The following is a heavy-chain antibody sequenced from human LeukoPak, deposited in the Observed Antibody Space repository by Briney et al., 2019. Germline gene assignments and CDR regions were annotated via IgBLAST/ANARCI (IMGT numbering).Heavy chain of an antibody. V-gene: IGHV4-59*01. D-gene: IGHD6-19*01. CDR3: ARAVAVASYYYYMDV. CDR2: IYYSGST. J-gene: IGHJ6*03. CDR1: GGSISSYY. Sequence: SETLSLTCTVSGGSISSYYWSWIRQPPGKGLEWIGYIYYSGSTNYNPSPKSRVTISVDTSKNQFSLKLSSVTAADTAVYYCARAVAVASYYYYMDVWGKGTTVTVSS.